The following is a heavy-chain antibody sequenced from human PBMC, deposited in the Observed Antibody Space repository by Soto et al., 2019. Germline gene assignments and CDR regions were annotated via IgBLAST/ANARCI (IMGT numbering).Heavy chain of an antibody. J-gene: IGHJ6*02. CDR3: ARDRIVVVITSYYYYYYGMDV. CDR1: GYTFTSYY. Sequence: ASVKFSCKASGYTFTSYYMRWLRQAPGQGLEWMGIINPSGGSTSYAQKFQGRVTMTRDTSTSTVYMELSSLRSEDTAVYYCARDRIVVVITSYYYYYYGMDVWGQGTTVTISS. CDR2: INPSGGST. V-gene: IGHV1-46*01. D-gene: IGHD3-22*01.